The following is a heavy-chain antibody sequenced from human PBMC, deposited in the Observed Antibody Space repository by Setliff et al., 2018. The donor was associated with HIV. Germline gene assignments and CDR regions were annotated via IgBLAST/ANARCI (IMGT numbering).Heavy chain of an antibody. CDR2: IRNRANSYTT. J-gene: IGHJ6*03. CDR3: IRGVICSGGNCNYYYYMDV. V-gene: IGHV3-72*01. CDR1: GFTFSDHY. Sequence: PGESLKISCSASGFTFSDHYMDWVRQAPGKGLEWVGRIRNRANSYTTEYAASVKGRFTISRDDSKNSLSLQINSLRAEDTAVYYCIRGVICSGGNCNYYYYMDVWGKGTTVTVSS. D-gene: IGHD2-15*01.